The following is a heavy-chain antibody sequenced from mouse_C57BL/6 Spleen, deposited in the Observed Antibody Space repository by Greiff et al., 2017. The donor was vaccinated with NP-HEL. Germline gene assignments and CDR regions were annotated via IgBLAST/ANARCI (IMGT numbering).Heavy chain of an antibody. V-gene: IGHV1-64*01. CDR3: ARERGDYATPYYYAMDY. J-gene: IGHJ4*01. CDR2: IHPNSGST. Sequence: QVQLKQPGAELVKPGASVKLSCKASGYTFTSYWMHWVKQRPGQGLEWIGMIHPNSGSTNYNEKFKSKATLTVDKSSSTAYMQLSSLTSEDSAVYYCARERGDYATPYYYAMDYWGQGTSVTVSS. CDR1: GYTFTSYW. D-gene: IGHD2-4*01.